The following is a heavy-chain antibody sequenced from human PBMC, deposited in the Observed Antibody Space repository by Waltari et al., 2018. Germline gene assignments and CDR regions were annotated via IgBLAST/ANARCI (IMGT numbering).Heavy chain of an antibody. CDR1: GFTFGSHA. CDR2: IWYDGSNK. J-gene: IGHJ4*02. D-gene: IGHD3-3*01. V-gene: IGHV3-33*01. Sequence: QVQLVESGGGVVQPGRSLRPSCSASGFTFGSHATHWVRQPTGQALEWVAVIWYDGSNKYYADSVKGRFTISRDNSKNTLYLQMNSLRAEDTAVYYCARDGALRFLEWLFYTTLDYWGQGTLVTVSS. CDR3: ARDGALRFLEWLFYTTLDY.